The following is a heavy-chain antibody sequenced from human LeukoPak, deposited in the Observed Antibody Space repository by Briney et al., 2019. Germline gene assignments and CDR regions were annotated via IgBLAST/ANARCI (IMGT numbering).Heavy chain of an antibody. D-gene: IGHD3-16*02. CDR1: GFTFSSYA. V-gene: IGHV3-23*01. Sequence: GGSLRLSCAASGFTFSSYAMSWVRQAPGKGLEWVSAISGSGDSTYYADSVQGRFTISRDNSKNTLYLQMNSLRAEDTAIYYCANAPLPFGALSWSLDFDYWGQGTLVTVSS. CDR3: ANAPLPFGALSWSLDFDY. J-gene: IGHJ4*02. CDR2: ISGSGDST.